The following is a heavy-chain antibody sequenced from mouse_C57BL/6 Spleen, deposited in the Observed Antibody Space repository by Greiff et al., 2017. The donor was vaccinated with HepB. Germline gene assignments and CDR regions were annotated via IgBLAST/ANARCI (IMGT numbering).Heavy chain of an antibody. J-gene: IGHJ4*01. CDR1: GFTFTDYY. D-gene: IGHD2-3*01. CDR2: IRNKANGYTT. Sequence: EVKLVESGGGLVQPGGSLSLSCAASGFTFTDYYMSWVRQPPGKALEWLGFIRNKANGYTTEYSASVKGRFTISRDNSQSILYLQMNALRAEDSATYYCASDGYSYAMDYWGQGTSVTVSS. CDR3: ASDGYSYAMDY. V-gene: IGHV7-3*01.